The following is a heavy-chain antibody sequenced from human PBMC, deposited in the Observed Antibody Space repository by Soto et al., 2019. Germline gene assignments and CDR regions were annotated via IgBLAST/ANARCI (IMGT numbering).Heavy chain of an antibody. CDR1: GFTFSSYA. CDR2: ISGSGGST. CDR3: AKGGNGYKSPYDAFDI. V-gene: IGHV3-23*01. Sequence: EVQLLESGGGSVQPGGSLRLSCAASGFTFSSYAMSWVRQAPGKGLEWVSAISGSGGSTYYADSVKGRFTISRDNSKNTLYLQMNSLRAEDTAVYYCAKGGNGYKSPYDAFDIWGQGTMVTVSS. D-gene: IGHD5-12*01. J-gene: IGHJ3*02.